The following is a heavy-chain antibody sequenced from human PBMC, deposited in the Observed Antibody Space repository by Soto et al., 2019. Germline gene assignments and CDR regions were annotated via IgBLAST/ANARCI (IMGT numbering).Heavy chain of an antibody. CDR1: GFTVSSNY. CDR2: IYSGGST. V-gene: IGHV3-66*01. CDR3: ARDLHSYGLSDWFDP. Sequence: EVQLVESGGGLVQPGGSLRLSCAASGFTVSSNYMSWVRQAPGKGLEWVSVIYSGGSTYYADSVKGRFTISRDNSKNTLYLQMNSLRAEDTAVYYCARDLHSYGLSDWFDPWGQGTLVTVSS. D-gene: IGHD5-18*01. J-gene: IGHJ5*02.